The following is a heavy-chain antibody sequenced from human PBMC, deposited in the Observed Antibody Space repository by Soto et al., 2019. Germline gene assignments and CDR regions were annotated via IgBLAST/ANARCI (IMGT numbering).Heavy chain of an antibody. J-gene: IGHJ4*01. D-gene: IGHD3-16*01. CDR3: VRDLYVSVCYYADY. V-gene: IGHV1-18*04. CDR2: ISVYNGNT. CDR1: GYNFINYG. Sequence: SVKASCKAAGYNFINYGISWVRQAPGQGLEWMGWISVYNGNTNYAQKVQGRVTMTTDTSTNTAYRELRSLRSDDKDVYYCVRDLYVSVCYYADYWG.